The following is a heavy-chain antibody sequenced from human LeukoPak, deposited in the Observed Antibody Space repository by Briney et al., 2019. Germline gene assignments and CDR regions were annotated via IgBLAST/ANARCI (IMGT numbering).Heavy chain of an antibody. CDR3: TTDLPTVTTFYFDF. CDR2: IKSKTDGGTT. CDR1: GFTFSNAW. Sequence: GGSLRLSCAASGFTFSNAWMSWVRQAPGEGREWGGRIKSKTDGGTTDYAAPVKGRFTISRDDSKNTLYLQMNSLKTEDTAVYYCTTDLPTVTTFYFDFWGQGTLVTVSS. J-gene: IGHJ4*02. D-gene: IGHD4-17*01. V-gene: IGHV3-15*01.